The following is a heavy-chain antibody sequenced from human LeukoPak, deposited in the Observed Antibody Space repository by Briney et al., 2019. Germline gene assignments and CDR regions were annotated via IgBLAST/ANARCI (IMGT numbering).Heavy chain of an antibody. V-gene: IGHV4-39*07. CDR2: VYHGGSS. D-gene: IGHD6-19*01. Sequence: PSQTLSLTCTVSGGSISSGSYYWGWIRQPPGKGLEWIGNVYHGGSSYYNPSLKSRVTISVDTSKNQFSLKLSSVTAADTAVYYCARDVYGGQWLNYYYYYYMDVWGKGTTVTVSS. CDR3: ARDVYGGQWLNYYYYYYMDV. J-gene: IGHJ6*03. CDR1: GGSISSGSYY.